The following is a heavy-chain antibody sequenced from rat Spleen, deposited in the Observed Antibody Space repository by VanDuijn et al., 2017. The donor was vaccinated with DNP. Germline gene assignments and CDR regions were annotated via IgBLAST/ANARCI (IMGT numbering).Heavy chain of an antibody. CDR3: ARRRLPYWYFDF. CDR1: GYTFTTYY. CDR2: INMGSGGT. V-gene: IGHV1-43*01. Sequence: QVQLQQSGAELAKPGSSVMISCRASGYTFTTYYIGWIKQTTLQGLEFIGYINMGSGGTNYNEKIKGKATLTVDKSSTTAFMQLSSLTPDDSAVYYCARRRLPYWYFDFWGPGTMVTVSS. J-gene: IGHJ1*01. D-gene: IGHD1-4*01.